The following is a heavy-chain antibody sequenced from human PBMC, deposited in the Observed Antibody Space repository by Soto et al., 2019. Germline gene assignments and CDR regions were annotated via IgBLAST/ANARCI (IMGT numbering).Heavy chain of an antibody. D-gene: IGHD3-3*01. CDR1: GFTFSSYA. J-gene: IGHJ6*02. CDR3: AKGYDFWSGQRHYYYYGMDV. Sequence: GGSLRLSCAASGFTFSSYAMSWVRQAPGKGLEWVSAISGSGGSTYYADSVKGRFTTSRDNSKNTLYLQMNSLRAEDTAVYYCAKGYDFWSGQRHYYYYGMDVWGQGTTVTVSS. CDR2: ISGSGGST. V-gene: IGHV3-23*01.